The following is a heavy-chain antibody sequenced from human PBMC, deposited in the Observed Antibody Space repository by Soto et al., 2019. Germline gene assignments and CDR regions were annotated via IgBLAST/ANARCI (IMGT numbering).Heavy chain of an antibody. CDR1: GGSISSSSYY. CDR2: IYYSGST. Sequence: SETLSLTCTVSGGSISSSSYYWGWIRQPPGKGLEWIGSIYYSGSTYYNPSLKSRVTISVDTSKNQFSLKLSSVTAADTAVYYCASLCVDTVMVYYSYAMDVWGQGPTVTVYS. V-gene: IGHV4-39*01. CDR3: ASLCVDTVMVYYSYAMDV. J-gene: IGHJ6*02. D-gene: IGHD5-18*01.